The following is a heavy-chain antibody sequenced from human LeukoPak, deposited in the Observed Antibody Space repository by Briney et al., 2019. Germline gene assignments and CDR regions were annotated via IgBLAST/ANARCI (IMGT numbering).Heavy chain of an antibody. Sequence: GESLRLSCAASGFTFSTYAMTWVRQAPGKGLEWVSSVDDTSGYIYYADSVRGRFTISRDNSRSTLYLQMNSLRAEDTALYYCAKDRHSHTGLGAFDVWGQGTMVTVSS. CDR2: VDDTSGYI. D-gene: IGHD2-8*02. CDR3: AKDRHSHTGLGAFDV. CDR1: GFTFSTYA. J-gene: IGHJ3*01. V-gene: IGHV3-23*01.